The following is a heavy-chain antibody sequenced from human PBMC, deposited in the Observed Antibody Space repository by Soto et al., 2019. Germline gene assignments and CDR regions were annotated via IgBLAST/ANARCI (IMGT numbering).Heavy chain of an antibody. Sequence: AGGSLRLSCAASGFIYTSYWMIWVRQAPGKGLEWVASIKQDGSEKYYVDPVKGRFTISRDNAKNSVYLQMNSLRAEDTAVYYCARVRYYDRNFDYWGQGTLVTVSS. D-gene: IGHD3-16*01. V-gene: IGHV3-7*05. CDR1: GFIYTSYW. CDR3: ARVRYYDRNFDY. CDR2: IKQDGSEK. J-gene: IGHJ4*02.